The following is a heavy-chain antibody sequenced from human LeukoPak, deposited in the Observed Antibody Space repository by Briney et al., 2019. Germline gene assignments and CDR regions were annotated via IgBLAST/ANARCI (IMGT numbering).Heavy chain of an antibody. CDR2: INPNSGGT. CDR1: GGTFSSYA. CDR3: ARVYNWNDPFDY. Sequence: ASVKVSCKASGGTFSSYAISWVRQAPGQGLEWMGWINPNSGGTNYAQKFQGRVTMTRDTSISTAYMELSRLRSDDTAVYYCARVYNWNDPFDYWGQGTLVTVSS. D-gene: IGHD1-1*01. J-gene: IGHJ4*02. V-gene: IGHV1-2*02.